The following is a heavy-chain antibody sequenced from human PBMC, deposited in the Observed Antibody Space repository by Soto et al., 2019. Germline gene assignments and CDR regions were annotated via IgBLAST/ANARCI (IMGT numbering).Heavy chain of an antibody. Sequence: PSETLSLTCSVSDDSINSDKYYWGWIRQPPGKGLEWIGSIYYRGNAYYHPSLQTRVTISLDKSKSQFSLKLNSVTAADSAVYFCARLEGLATISYYFDFWGPGALVTVSS. CDR2: IYYRGNA. CDR3: ARLEGLATISYYFDF. CDR1: DDSINSDKYY. V-gene: IGHV4-39*01. J-gene: IGHJ4*02. D-gene: IGHD3-9*01.